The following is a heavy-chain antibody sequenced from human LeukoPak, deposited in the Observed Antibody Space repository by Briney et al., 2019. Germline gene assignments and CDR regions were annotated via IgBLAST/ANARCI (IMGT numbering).Heavy chain of an antibody. J-gene: IGHJ4*02. D-gene: IGHD1-20*01. CDR2: INHSGST. V-gene: IGHV4-34*01. CDR1: GGSFSGYY. Sequence: SETLSLTCAVYGGSFSGYYWSWIRQPPGKGLEWNGEINHSGSTNYNPSLKSRVTISVDTSKNQFSLKLSSVTAADTAVYYCARGPYNWGYWGQGTLVTVSS. CDR3: ARGPYNWGY.